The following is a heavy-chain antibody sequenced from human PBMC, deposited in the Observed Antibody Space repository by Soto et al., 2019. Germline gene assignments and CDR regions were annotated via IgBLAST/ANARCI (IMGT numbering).Heavy chain of an antibody. Sequence: EVQLVESGGGLVQPGGSLRLSCAASGFTLSDHYMDWVRQAPGKGLEWVGRTRNKANSYTTEYAASVKGRFTISRDDSENSLYLHMNSLKIEDTAVSYCTRYSYSSGWYLDYWGQGTLVTVSS. CDR2: TRNKANSYTT. CDR1: GFTLSDHY. V-gene: IGHV3-72*01. J-gene: IGHJ4*02. D-gene: IGHD6-19*01. CDR3: TRYSYSSGWYLDY.